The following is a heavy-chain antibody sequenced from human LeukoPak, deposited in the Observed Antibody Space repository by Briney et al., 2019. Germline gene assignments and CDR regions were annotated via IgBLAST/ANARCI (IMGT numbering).Heavy chain of an antibody. CDR3: ARAVTPTQEGYCSGCRSYKGVWFDP. CDR2: INPSGCST. V-gene: IGHV1-46*01. CDR1: GYTFTSYY. J-gene: IGHJ5*02. D-gene: IGHD2-15*01. Sequence: ASVKVSCKASGYTFTSYYMHWVRQAPGQGLEWMGIINPSGCSTSYAQKFQGRVTMSRAPSTRTVYTELRRRQSEDTAVYSWARAVTPTQEGYCSGCRSYKGVWFDPWGQGTLVTVSS.